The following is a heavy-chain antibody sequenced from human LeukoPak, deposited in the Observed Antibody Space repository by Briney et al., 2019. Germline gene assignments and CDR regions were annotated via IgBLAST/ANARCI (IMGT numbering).Heavy chain of an antibody. V-gene: IGHV3-23*01. Sequence: GGSLRLSCAASGFTFDDYAMHWVRQAPGKGLEWVSIISGSGDNTYYTDSVKGRFTISRDNSRNTLYLQMNSLRAEDTAIYYCAKNRGISSGFFDYWGQGSLVTVSS. D-gene: IGHD6-6*01. CDR1: GFTFDDYA. J-gene: IGHJ4*02. CDR2: ISGSGDNT. CDR3: AKNRGISSGFFDY.